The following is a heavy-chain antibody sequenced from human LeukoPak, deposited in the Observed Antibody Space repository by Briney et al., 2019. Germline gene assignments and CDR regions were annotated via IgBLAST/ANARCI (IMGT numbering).Heavy chain of an antibody. CDR3: ARAYYSDITDYPYIGY. CDR2: IRYDGNNK. D-gene: IGHD3-22*01. V-gene: IGHV3-33*01. CDR1: GVTFSTYG. J-gene: IGHJ4*02. Sequence: GRSLRLSCAASGVTFSTYGMHWVRQAPGKGLEWVAVIRYDGNNKFYVDSVRGRFTISRDNSKNTLYLQMNSLRAEDTAVYYCARAYYSDITDYPYIGYWGQGVLVTVSS.